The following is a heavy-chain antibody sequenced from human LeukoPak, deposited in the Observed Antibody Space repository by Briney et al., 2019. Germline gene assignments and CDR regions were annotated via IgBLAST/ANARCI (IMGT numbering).Heavy chain of an antibody. CDR2: ISGSGGST. D-gene: IGHD6-19*01. CDR3: AKADSSGWYRSALDY. Sequence: AGGSLRLSCAASGFTFSSYAMSWVRQAPGKGLEWVSAISGSGGSTYYADSVKGRFTISRDNSKNTLYLQMNSLRAEDTAVYYCAKADSSGWYRSALDYWGQGTLVTVSS. CDR1: GFTFSSYA. V-gene: IGHV3-23*01. J-gene: IGHJ4*02.